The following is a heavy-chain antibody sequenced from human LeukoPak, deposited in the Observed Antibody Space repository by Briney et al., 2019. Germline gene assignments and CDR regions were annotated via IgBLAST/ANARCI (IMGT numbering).Heavy chain of an antibody. Sequence: ASVKVSGKASGGTFSSYAISWVRQAPGQGLEWMGGIIPIFGTANYAQKFQGRVTITADESTSTAYMELSSLRSEDTAVYYCARAFGDYEGPFDYWGQGTLVTVSS. CDR3: ARAFGDYEGPFDY. J-gene: IGHJ4*02. CDR2: IIPIFGTA. V-gene: IGHV1-69*13. CDR1: GGTFSSYA. D-gene: IGHD4-17*01.